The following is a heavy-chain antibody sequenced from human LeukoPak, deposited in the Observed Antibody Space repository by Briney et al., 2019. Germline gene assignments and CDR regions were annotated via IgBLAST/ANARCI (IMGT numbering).Heavy chain of an antibody. V-gene: IGHV3-30*02. Sequence: GGSLRLSCAASGFTFSSYGMHWVRQAPGKGLEWVAFIRYDGSNKYYADSVKGRFTISRDNSKNTLYLQMNSLRAEDTAVYYCAKDGDYDSTLFDYWGQGTLVTVSS. CDR2: IRYDGSNK. CDR3: AKDGDYDSTLFDY. J-gene: IGHJ4*02. CDR1: GFTFSSYG. D-gene: IGHD3-22*01.